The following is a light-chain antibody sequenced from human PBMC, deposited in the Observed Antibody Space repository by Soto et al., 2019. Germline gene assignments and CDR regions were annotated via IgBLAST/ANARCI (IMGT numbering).Light chain of an antibody. J-gene: IGLJ3*02. CDR2: EVT. CDR1: STDVGAYNY. V-gene: IGLV2-8*01. Sequence: QPVLTQPPSASGSPGQSVTISCTGTSTDVGAYNYVSWYQQHPGKAPKLMIYEVTKRSSGVPDRFSGSKSGNTASLTVSGLQAEDEADYYCGSHAGNSNLVFGGGTKLTVL. CDR3: GSHAGNSNLV.